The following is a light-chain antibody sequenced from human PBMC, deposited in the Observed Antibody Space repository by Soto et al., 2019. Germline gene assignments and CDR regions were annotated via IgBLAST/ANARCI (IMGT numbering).Light chain of an antibody. Sequence: DIQMAQSPSTLSASVGDRVTITCRASQSLSTWLAWFQQTPGEAPKLLIYDASSLESGVPSRFSGSGSGTDFTLTISSLQPDDFATYYCQQYHTYPLTFXGGTKVDI. CDR3: QQYHTYPLT. CDR1: QSLSTW. CDR2: DAS. V-gene: IGKV1-5*01. J-gene: IGKJ4*01.